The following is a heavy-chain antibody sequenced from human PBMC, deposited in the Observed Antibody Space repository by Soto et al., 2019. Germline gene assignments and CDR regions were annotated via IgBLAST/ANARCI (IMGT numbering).Heavy chain of an antibody. CDR1: GGSISSYY. D-gene: IGHD3-10*01. Sequence: SETLSLTCTVSGGSISSYYWSWIRQPAGKGLEWIGRIYTSGSTNYNPSLKSRVTMSVDTSKNQFSLKLSSVTAADTAVYYCARVGSSIGEYYFDYRGQGTLVTVSS. J-gene: IGHJ4*02. CDR2: IYTSGST. CDR3: ARVGSSIGEYYFDY. V-gene: IGHV4-4*07.